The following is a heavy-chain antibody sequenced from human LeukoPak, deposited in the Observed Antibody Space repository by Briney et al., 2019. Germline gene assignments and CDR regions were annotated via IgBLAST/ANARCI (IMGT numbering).Heavy chain of an antibody. J-gene: IGHJ4*02. V-gene: IGHV3-30-3*01. CDR1: GFTFNSYD. CDR3: ARGGEYSSSSNFDY. CDR2: ISYDGSNK. Sequence: GGSLRLSCAASGFTFNSYDMHWVRQAPGKGLEWVAVISYDGSNKYYADSVKGRFTISRDNSKNTLYLQMNSLRPEDTSVYYCARGGEYSSSSNFDYWSQGTLVTVSS. D-gene: IGHD6-6*01.